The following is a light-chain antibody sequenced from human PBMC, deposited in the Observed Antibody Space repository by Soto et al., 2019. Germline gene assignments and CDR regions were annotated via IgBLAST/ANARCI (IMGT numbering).Light chain of an antibody. V-gene: IGKV3-20*01. CDR2: GAS. CDR3: QQYGSSLWT. J-gene: IGKJ1*01. CDR1: QSVSSSY. Sequence: EIVLTQSPGTLSLSPGERATLSCRASQSVSSSYLAGYQQKPGQAPRLLIYGASSRATGIPDRFSGSGSGTDFTLTISRLEPEDFAVYYCQQYGSSLWTLGQGTKVEIK.